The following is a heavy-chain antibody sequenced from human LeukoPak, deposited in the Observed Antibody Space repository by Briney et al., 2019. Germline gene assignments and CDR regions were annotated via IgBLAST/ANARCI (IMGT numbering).Heavy chain of an antibody. CDR1: GGSISSSSYY. J-gene: IGHJ4*02. CDR3: ARGRGIVVPLTYFDY. Sequence: PSETLSLTCTVSGGSISSSSYYWGWIRQPPGKGLEWIGSIYYSGSTYYNPSLKSRVTISVDTSKNQFSLKLSSVTAADTAVYYCARGRGIVVPLTYFDYWGQGTLVTVSS. CDR2: IYYSGST. V-gene: IGHV4-39*07. D-gene: IGHD1-26*01.